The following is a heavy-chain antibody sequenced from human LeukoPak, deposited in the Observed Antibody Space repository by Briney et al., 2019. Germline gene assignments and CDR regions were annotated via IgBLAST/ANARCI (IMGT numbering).Heavy chain of an antibody. J-gene: IGHJ4*02. V-gene: IGHV3-30*02. Sequence: GGSLRLSCAASGFTFSSYGMHWVRQAPGKGLEWVAFIRYDGSNKYYADSVKGRFTISRDNSKNTLYLQMNSLRAEDTAVYYCAKDLHGYGYSAVFDYWGQGTLVTVSS. D-gene: IGHD5-18*01. CDR2: IRYDGSNK. CDR3: AKDLHGYGYSAVFDY. CDR1: GFTFSSYG.